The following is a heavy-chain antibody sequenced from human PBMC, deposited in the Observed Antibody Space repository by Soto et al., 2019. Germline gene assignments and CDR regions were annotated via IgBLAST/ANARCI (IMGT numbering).Heavy chain of an antibody. CDR3: ARAVDYYYGMDV. J-gene: IGHJ6*02. Sequence: QVQLQESGPGLVKPSETLSLTCTVSGGSISSYYWSWIRQPPGKGLEWLGYIYYSGSTNYNPSLKSRVTISVDTSKNQFALKLSSVTAADTAVYYCARAVDYYYGMDVWGQGTTVTVSS. D-gene: IGHD2-15*01. CDR1: GGSISSYY. CDR2: IYYSGST. V-gene: IGHV4-59*01.